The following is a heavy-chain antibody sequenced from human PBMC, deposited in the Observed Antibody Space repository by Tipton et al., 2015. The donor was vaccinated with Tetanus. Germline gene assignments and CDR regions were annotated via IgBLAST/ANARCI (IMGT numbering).Heavy chain of an antibody. D-gene: IGHD1-1*01. Sequence: QVQLVQSGAEVKKPGSSVKVSCEASGGTFGSYAVNWVRQAPGQGLEWMGGIIPFSDTIEYSKKYQGRITITADRSSSPAYMELSSRRSEDTAVYYWARGLRHDPKTFYGMDRWGQGTTVIVSS. CDR3: ARGLRHDPKTFYGMDR. CDR2: IIPFSDTI. CDR1: GGTFGSYA. V-gene: IGHV1-69*06. J-gene: IGHJ6*02.